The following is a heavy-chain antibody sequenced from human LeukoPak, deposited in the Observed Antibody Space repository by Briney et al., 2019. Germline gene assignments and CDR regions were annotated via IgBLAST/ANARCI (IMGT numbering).Heavy chain of an antibody. J-gene: IGHJ4*02. CDR1: GGSISSSSYY. D-gene: IGHD3-22*01. CDR3: ASHRIRRSSGYSRSDFDY. CDR2: IYYSGST. Sequence: SETLSLTCTVSGGSISSSSYYWGWIRQPPGKGLEWIGSIYYSGSTYYKPSLKSRVTISVDTSKNQFSLKLSSVTAADTAVYYCASHRIRRSSGYSRSDFDYWGQGTLVTVSS. V-gene: IGHV4-39*01.